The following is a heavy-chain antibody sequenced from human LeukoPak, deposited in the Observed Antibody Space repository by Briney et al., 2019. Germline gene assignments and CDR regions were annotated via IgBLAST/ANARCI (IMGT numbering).Heavy chain of an antibody. CDR2: IYITGST. D-gene: IGHD2-21*02. Sequence: SETLSLTCTVSGGSITSYYWSWIRQSAGKGLEWIGRIYITGSTTYNPSLKSRVTMSLDTSKNQFSLKLSSVTAADTAVYYCAREDCGGDCYSDYWGQGTMVTVSS. V-gene: IGHV4-4*07. CDR3: AREDCGGDCYSDY. CDR1: GGSITSYY. J-gene: IGHJ4*03.